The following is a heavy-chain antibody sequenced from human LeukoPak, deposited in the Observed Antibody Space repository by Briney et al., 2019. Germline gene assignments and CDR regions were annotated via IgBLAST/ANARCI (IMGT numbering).Heavy chain of an antibody. J-gene: IGHJ4*02. V-gene: IGHV3-21*01. D-gene: IGHD2-15*01. CDR3: ARGCGAGGCPNKKNFLDY. Sequence: KPGGSLRLSCAASGFIVSSNYMNWVRQAPGKGLEWVSSIRTSSGFIWYSDSVKGRFSISRDNAKNSLYLQLSSLRAEDTAVYYCARGCGAGGCPNKKNFLDYWGQGTLVTVSS. CDR2: IRTSSGFI. CDR1: GFIVSSNY.